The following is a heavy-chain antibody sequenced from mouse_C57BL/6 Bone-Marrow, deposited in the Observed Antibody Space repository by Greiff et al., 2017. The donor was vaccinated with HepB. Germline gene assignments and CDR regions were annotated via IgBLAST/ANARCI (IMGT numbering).Heavy chain of an antibody. V-gene: IGHV2-2*01. Sequence: VKLVESGPGLVQPSQSLSITCTVSGFSLTSYGVHWVRQSPGKGLEWLGVIWSGGSTDYNAAFISRLSISKDNSKSQVFFKMNSLQADDTAIYYCARKNYYGSSSWFAYWGQGTLVTVSA. CDR3: ARKNYYGSSSWFAY. CDR1: GFSLTSYG. J-gene: IGHJ3*01. CDR2: IWSGGST. D-gene: IGHD1-1*01.